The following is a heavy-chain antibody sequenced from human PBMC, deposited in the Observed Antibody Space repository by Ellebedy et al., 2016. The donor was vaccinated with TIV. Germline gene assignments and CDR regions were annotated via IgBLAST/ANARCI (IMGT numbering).Heavy chain of an antibody. CDR2: IYYSGST. CDR3: ASGFSYGLLDY. V-gene: IGHV4-59*01. CDR1: GGSISSYY. Sequence: MPSETLSLTCSVSGGSISSYYWNWIRQPPGKGLEWIGTIYYSGSTNYNPSLKRRVTISVDTSKNQFSLKLSSVTAADTAVFYCASGFSYGLLDYWGQGTLVAVSS. D-gene: IGHD5-18*01. J-gene: IGHJ4*02.